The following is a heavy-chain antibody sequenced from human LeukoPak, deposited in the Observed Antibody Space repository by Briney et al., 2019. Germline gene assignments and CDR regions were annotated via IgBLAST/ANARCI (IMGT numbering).Heavy chain of an antibody. V-gene: IGHV4-4*02. CDR1: GGSISSSNW. D-gene: IGHD3-22*01. CDR3: ARMVIEPRKRAFDI. J-gene: IGHJ3*02. Sequence: SETLCLTCAVSGGSISSSNWWSWVRQPPGKGLEWIGEIYHSGSTNYNPSLKSRVTISVDKSKNQFSLKLSSVTAADTAVYYCARMVIEPRKRAFDIWGQGTMVTVSS. CDR2: IYHSGST.